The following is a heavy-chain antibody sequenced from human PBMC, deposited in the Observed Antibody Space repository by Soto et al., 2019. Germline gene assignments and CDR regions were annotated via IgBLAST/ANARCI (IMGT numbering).Heavy chain of an antibody. V-gene: IGHV1-69*01. CDR2: IIPIFGTA. D-gene: IGHD2-2*01. CDR1: GGTFSSYA. CDR3: ARGVVVVPAARRGYGMAV. Sequence: QVQLVQSGAEVKKPGSSVKVSCKASGGTFSSYAISWVRQAPGQGLEWMGGIIPIFGTANYAQKFQGRVTITADESTSTDYMELSSLRSEDTAVYYCARGVVVVPAARRGYGMAVWGQGNTVTVSS. J-gene: IGHJ6*02.